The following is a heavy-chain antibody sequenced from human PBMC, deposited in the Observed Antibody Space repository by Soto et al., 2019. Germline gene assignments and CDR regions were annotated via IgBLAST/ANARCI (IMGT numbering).Heavy chain of an antibody. D-gene: IGHD5-12*01. V-gene: IGHV1-69*13. CDR3: ARDAHPPTPARSGYDSNFDY. CDR2: IIPIFGTA. Sequence: SVKVSCKASGGTFSSYAISWVRQAPGQGLERMGGIIPIFGTANYAQKFQGRVTITADESTSTAYMELSSLRSEDPAVYYCARDAHPPTPARSGYDSNFDYSGQGTLVTVSS. CDR1: GGTFSSYA. J-gene: IGHJ4*02.